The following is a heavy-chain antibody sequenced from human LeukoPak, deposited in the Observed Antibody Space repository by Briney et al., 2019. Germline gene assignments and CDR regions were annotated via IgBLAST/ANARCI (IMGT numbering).Heavy chain of an antibody. V-gene: IGHV4-59*01. CDR1: GGSISSYY. CDR2: IYYSGST. Sequence: SETLSLTCTDSGGSISSYYWSWIRQPPGKGLEWIGYIYYSGSTNYNPSLKSRVTISVDTSKNQFSLKLSSVTAADTAVYYCARSRYYDSSGYFTDRSAFDIWGQGTMVTVSS. D-gene: IGHD3-22*01. J-gene: IGHJ3*02. CDR3: ARSRYYDSSGYFTDRSAFDI.